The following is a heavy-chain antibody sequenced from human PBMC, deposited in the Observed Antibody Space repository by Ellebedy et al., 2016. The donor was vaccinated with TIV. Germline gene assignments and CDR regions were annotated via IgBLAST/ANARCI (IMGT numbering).Heavy chain of an antibody. V-gene: IGHV1-2*02. CDR3: AKVGSSGWAFFDS. D-gene: IGHD6-19*01. CDR2: INPNRGVT. Sequence: AASVKVSCRASGYTFTDYHIHWVRQAPGQGLEWMGWINPNRGVTTYAQKFRGRVAMTRDTSISTAIMELSGLRSDDTTVYYCAKVGSSGWAFFDSWGQGTLVTVS. J-gene: IGHJ4*02. CDR1: GYTFTDYH.